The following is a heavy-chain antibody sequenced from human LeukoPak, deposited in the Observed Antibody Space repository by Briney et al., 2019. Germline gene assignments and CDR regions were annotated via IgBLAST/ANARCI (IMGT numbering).Heavy chain of an antibody. Sequence: SETLSLTCTVSGGSISSYYWSWIRQPPGKGLEWIGYIHYSGSTHYNPSLKSRVTISVDTSKNQVSLKLRSVTAADTAVYYCARETSQKGAHYMDVWGKGTTVTISS. D-gene: IGHD3-16*01. CDR2: IHYSGST. V-gene: IGHV4-59*01. CDR1: GGSISSYY. CDR3: ARETSQKGAHYMDV. J-gene: IGHJ6*03.